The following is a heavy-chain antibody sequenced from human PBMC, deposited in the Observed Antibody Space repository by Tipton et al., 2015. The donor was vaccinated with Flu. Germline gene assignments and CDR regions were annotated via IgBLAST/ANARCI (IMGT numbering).Heavy chain of an antibody. D-gene: IGHD4-11*01. J-gene: IGHJ5*02. V-gene: IGHV3-7*01. CDR3: VRDETSVKWGP. CDR2: IKPDGSEK. Sequence: QLVQSGGGLIQPGGSLRLSCEASGFSVRSNHLSWVRQAPGTGLEWVANIKPDGSEKNYVDSVKGRFTISRDNVKNSLYLQMNNLRAEDTAVYFCVRDETSVKWGPWGQGTLVTVSS. CDR1: GFSVRSNH.